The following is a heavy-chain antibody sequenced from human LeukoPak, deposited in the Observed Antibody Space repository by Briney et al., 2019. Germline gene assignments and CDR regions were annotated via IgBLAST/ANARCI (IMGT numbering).Heavy chain of an antibody. CDR3: TTGGEEYSYGYASCY. Sequence: GGSLRLSCAASGFTFSSYSMNWVRQAPGKGLEWVSSISSSSSYIYYADSVKGRFTISRDNAKNSLYLQMNSLKTEDTAVYYCTTGGEEYSYGYASCYWGQGTLVTVSS. CDR1: GFTFSSYS. V-gene: IGHV3-21*03. J-gene: IGHJ4*02. CDR2: ISSSSSYI. D-gene: IGHD5-18*01.